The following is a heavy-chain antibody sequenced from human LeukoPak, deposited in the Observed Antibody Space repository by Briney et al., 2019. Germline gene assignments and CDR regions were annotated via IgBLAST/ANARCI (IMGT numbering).Heavy chain of an antibody. CDR2: IIPIFGTA. CDR1: GGTFISYA. CDR3: ASGGGPVPTPYNWFDP. Sequence: ASVKVSCKAAGGTFISYAISWVRQAPGQGREWMGGIIPIFGTANYAQKFQGRVTITADESTSTAYMELSSLRSEDTAVYYCASGGGPVPTPYNWFDPWGQGTLVTVSS. D-gene: IGHD3-16*01. J-gene: IGHJ5*02. V-gene: IGHV1-69*13.